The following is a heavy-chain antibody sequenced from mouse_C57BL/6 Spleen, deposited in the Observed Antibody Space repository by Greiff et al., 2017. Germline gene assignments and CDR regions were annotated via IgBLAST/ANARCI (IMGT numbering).Heavy chain of an antibody. V-gene: IGHV1-80*01. CDR3: ASWDGYFVDWYCDV. Sequence: VKLMESGAELVKPGASVKISCKASGYAFSSYWMNWVKQRPGKGLEWIGQIYPGDGDTNYNGKFKGKATLTADKSSSTAYMQLSSLTSEDSAVYFCASWDGYFVDWYCDVLGAGTTLTDSS. CDR2: IYPGDGDT. J-gene: IGHJ1*01. CDR1: GYAFSSYW. D-gene: IGHD2-3*01.